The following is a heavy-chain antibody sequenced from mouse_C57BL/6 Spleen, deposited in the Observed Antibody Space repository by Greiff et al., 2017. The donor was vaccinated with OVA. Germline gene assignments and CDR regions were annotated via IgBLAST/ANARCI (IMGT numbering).Heavy chain of an antibody. J-gene: IGHJ4*01. CDR3: ARYYGAMDY. D-gene: IGHD1-1*02. CDR1: GYTFTSYW. V-gene: IGHV1-50*01. CDR2: IDPSDSFT. Sequence: QVQLQQPGAELVKPGASVKLSCKASGYTFTSYWMQWVKQRPGQGLAWIGEIDPSDSFTNYNQKFKGKATLTVDTSSSTAYMQLSSLTSEDSAVYYCARYYGAMDYWGQGTSVTVSS.